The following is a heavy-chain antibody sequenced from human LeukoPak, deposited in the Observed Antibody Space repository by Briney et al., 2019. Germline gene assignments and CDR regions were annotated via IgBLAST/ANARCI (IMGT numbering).Heavy chain of an antibody. D-gene: IGHD6-19*01. CDR2: ISSSSSYI. Sequence: GGSLRLSCAASGFTFSSYSMNWVRQAPGKGLEWVSSISSSSSYIYYADSVKGRFTISRDNAKNSLYLQMNSLRAEDTAVYYCAKALTYSSGWQDYWGQGTLVTVSS. J-gene: IGHJ4*02. CDR1: GFTFSSYS. V-gene: IGHV3-21*01. CDR3: AKALTYSSGWQDY.